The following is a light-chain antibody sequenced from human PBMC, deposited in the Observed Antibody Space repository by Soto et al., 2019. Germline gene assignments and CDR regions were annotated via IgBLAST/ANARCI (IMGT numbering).Light chain of an antibody. CDR2: KAS. V-gene: IGKV1-5*03. J-gene: IGKJ1*01. CDR1: QSISSW. Sequence: DIQRTQSHSTLSASVGDRVTITCRASQSISSWLAWYQQKPGKAPKLLIYKASSLESGVPSRFSGSGSGTEFTLTISSLQPDDFATYYCQQFNNYPWTFGQGTRVEIK. CDR3: QQFNNYPWT.